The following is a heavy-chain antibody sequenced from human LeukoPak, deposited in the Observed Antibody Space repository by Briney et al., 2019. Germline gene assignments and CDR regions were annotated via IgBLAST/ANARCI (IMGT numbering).Heavy chain of an antibody. CDR3: ASDLRGRFDY. D-gene: IGHD3-10*01. CDR2: VSDNGIFT. J-gene: IGHJ4*02. CDR1: GFTFSNYS. Sequence: PGGSLRLSCAASGFTFSNYSMTWVRQAPGKGLEWVSVVSDNGIFTYYADSVKGRFTISRDNSENTLYLQMDSLRAEDTTFYYCASDLRGRFDYWGQGALVTVSS. V-gene: IGHV3-23*01.